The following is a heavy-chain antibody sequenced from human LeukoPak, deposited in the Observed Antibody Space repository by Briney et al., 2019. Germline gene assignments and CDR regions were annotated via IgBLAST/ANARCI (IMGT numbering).Heavy chain of an antibody. CDR3: ARGYPTLGYCSGGSCYRRINWFDP. J-gene: IGHJ5*02. Sequence: SETLSLTCAVYGGSFSGYYWSWIRQPPGKGLEWIGEINHSGSTNCNPSLKSRVTISVDTSKNQFSLKLSSVTAADTAVYYCARGYPTLGYCSGGSCYRRINWFDPWGQGTLVTVSS. CDR2: INHSGST. D-gene: IGHD2-15*01. V-gene: IGHV4-34*01. CDR1: GGSFSGYY.